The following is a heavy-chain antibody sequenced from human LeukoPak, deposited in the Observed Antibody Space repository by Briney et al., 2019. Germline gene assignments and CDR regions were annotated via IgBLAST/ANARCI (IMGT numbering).Heavy chain of an antibody. J-gene: IGHJ6*02. CDR2: ISSSSTYI. V-gene: IGHV3-21*01. D-gene: IGHD2-15*01. CDR1: GFTFSSYS. CDR3: ARVGCSGGRIPGYGMDV. Sequence: GGSLRLSCAASGFTFSSYSMNWVRQAPGKGLEWVSSISSSSTYIYYADSVKGRFTISRDNAKNSLYLQMNSLRVEDTAVYYCARVGCSGGRIPGYGMDVWGQGTTVTVSS.